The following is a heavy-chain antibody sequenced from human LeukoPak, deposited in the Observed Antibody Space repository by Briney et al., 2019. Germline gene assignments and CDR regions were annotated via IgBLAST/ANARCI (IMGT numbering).Heavy chain of an antibody. D-gene: IGHD4-17*01. CDR1: GFPFDDHT. V-gene: IGHV3-9*01. J-gene: IGHJ3*02. CDR2: ISWNRATI. CDR3: AKTTVTMGNAFDM. Sequence: QPGRSLRLSCAASGFPFDDHTMHWVRQAPGKGLEWISGISWNRATINYADSVKGRFTISRDNAKNSLYLQMSGLRAEDTALYYCAKTTVTMGNAFDMWGHGTMVTVSS.